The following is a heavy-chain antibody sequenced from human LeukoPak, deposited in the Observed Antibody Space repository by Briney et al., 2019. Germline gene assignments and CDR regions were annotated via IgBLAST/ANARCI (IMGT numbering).Heavy chain of an antibody. CDR2: IYYSGST. CDR3: ARQGSYCSSTSCYAGGWFDP. D-gene: IGHD2-2*01. V-gene: IGHV4-59*08. J-gene: IGHJ5*02. CDR1: GGSISSYY. Sequence: SETLSLTCTVSGGSISSYYWSWIRQPPGKGLEWIGYIYYSGSTNYNPSLKSRVTISVDTSKNQFSLKLSSVTAADTAVYYCARQGSYCSSTSCYAGGWFDPWGQGTLVTVSS.